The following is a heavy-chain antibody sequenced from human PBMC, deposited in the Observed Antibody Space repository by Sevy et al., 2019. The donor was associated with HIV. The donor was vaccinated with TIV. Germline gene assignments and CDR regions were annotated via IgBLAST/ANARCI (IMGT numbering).Heavy chain of an antibody. Sequence: GSLRLSCTASGFTFSSYVISWVRQAPGKGLEWVSTISASGGSTYYADSVKGRFTISRDNSKKNVYLDMNSLRAEDKAIFYCAKEETTGYIWGQGTLVTVSS. CDR2: ISASGGST. CDR1: GFTFSSYV. V-gene: IGHV3-23*01. D-gene: IGHD3-9*01. J-gene: IGHJ4*02. CDR3: AKEETTGYI.